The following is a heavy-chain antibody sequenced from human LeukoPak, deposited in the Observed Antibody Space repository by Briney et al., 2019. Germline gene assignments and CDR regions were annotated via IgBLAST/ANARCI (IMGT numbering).Heavy chain of an antibody. CDR2: FDPEDGET. D-gene: IGHD3-22*01. V-gene: IGHV1-24*01. J-gene: IGHJ3*02. CDR3: ATGGRPTMIVVAHPFDAFDI. Sequence: ASVKVSCKVSGYTLTELSMHWVRQAPGKGLEWMGGFDPEDGETIYAQKFQGRVTMTEDTSTDTAYMELSSLRSEDTAVYYCATGGRPTMIVVAHPFDAFDIWGQGTMVTVSS. CDR1: GYTLTELS.